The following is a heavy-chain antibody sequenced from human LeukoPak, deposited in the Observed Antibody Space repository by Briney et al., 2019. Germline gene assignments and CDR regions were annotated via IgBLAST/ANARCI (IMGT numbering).Heavy chain of an antibody. J-gene: IGHJ4*02. CDR2: IKQDGSEK. Sequence: GGSLRLSCAASGFTFSSYWMSWVRQAPGKGLEWVANIKQDGSEKYYVDSVKGRFTISRDNAKNSLYLQMNSLRAEDTAVYYCAKGMVGATLDYWGQGTLVTVSS. CDR3: AKGMVGATLDY. D-gene: IGHD1-26*01. CDR1: GFTFSSYW. V-gene: IGHV3-7*01.